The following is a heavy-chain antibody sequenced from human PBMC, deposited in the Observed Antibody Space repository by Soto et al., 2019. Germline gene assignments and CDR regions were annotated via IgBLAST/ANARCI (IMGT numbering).Heavy chain of an antibody. CDR1: GYTFTSYG. Sequence: QVQLVQSGAEVKKPGASVKVSCKASGYTFTSYGISWVRQAPGQGLEWMGWISAYNGNTNYAQKLQGRVTMTTDTSTRTAYMELRSLRSDDTAVYYCARVCGIVVVPAAISDYYYMDVWGKGTTVTVSS. V-gene: IGHV1-18*01. CDR2: ISAYNGNT. J-gene: IGHJ6*03. D-gene: IGHD2-2*01. CDR3: ARVCGIVVVPAAISDYYYMDV.